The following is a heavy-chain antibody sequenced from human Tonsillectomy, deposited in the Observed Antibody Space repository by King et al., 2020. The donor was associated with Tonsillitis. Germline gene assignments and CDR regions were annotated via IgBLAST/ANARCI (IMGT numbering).Heavy chain of an antibody. CDR2: ISYDGSNK. CDR1: GFTFSSYG. Sequence: QVQLVESGGGVVQPGRSLRLSCAASGFTFSSYGMHWVRQAPGKGLAWVAIISYDGSNKYYADSVKGRFTVYRDDPRNTLYLDMNSLRVEDTAVYYCAKDHHPQYSSSPFDYWGQGTLVTVSS. J-gene: IGHJ4*02. CDR3: AKDHHPQYSSSPFDY. V-gene: IGHV3-30*18. D-gene: IGHD6-13*01.